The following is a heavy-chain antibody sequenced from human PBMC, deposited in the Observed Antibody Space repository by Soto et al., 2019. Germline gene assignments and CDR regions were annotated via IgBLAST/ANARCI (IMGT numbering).Heavy chain of an antibody. D-gene: IGHD6-13*01. V-gene: IGHV3-21*01. J-gene: IGHJ4*02. CDR3: ARDRIGMGYSHFY. Sequence: GGSLRLSCAASGFTFSSYSMNWVRQAPGKGLEWVSSISSSSSYIYYADSVKGRFTISRDNAKNSLYLQMNSLRAEDTAVYYCARDRIGMGYSHFYWGQGTLVTVSS. CDR2: ISSSSSYI. CDR1: GFTFSSYS.